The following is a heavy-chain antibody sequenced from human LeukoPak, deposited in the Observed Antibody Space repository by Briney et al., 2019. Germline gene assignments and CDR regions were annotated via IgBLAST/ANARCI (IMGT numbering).Heavy chain of an antibody. J-gene: IGHJ4*02. V-gene: IGHV3-48*03. CDR2: ISSSGSTI. CDR3: TRENWYIDY. Sequence: GGSLRLSCAASGFTFSSYEMNWVRQAPGKGLERVSYISSSGSTIYDADSVKGRFTISRDNAKNSLYLQMNSLRAEDAAVYYCTRENWYIDYWGQGNLVTVSS. CDR1: GFTFSSYE.